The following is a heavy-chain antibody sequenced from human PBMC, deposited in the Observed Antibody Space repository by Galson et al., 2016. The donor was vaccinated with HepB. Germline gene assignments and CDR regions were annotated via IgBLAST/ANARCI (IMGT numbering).Heavy chain of an antibody. J-gene: IGHJ5*02. V-gene: IGHV1-3*01. Sequence: SVKVSCKASGQTFTNYLIHWVRQAPGQRLEWMGWINAGNGNTKYSQKFQGRVTITRDTSASTAYMELSSLTSEDTAVYYCARSSDSSTWGWFDPWGQGTLVTVSS. CDR1: GQTFTNYL. D-gene: IGHD6-13*01. CDR2: INAGNGNT. CDR3: ARSSDSSTWGWFDP.